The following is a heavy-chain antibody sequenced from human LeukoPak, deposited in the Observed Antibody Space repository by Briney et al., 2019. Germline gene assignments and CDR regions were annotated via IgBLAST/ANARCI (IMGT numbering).Heavy chain of an antibody. Sequence: SETLSLTCTVSGGSISGRPYYWGWIRQPPGKGLEWIGSAYYTGNTYCNSSLKSRVTISLDTSKNQFSLKLNSVTAADTAVYYCARGAYFDSWGRGTLFTVSS. J-gene: IGHJ4*02. D-gene: IGHD3-16*01. CDR3: ARGAYFDS. V-gene: IGHV4-39*07. CDR2: AYYTGNT. CDR1: GGSISGRPYY.